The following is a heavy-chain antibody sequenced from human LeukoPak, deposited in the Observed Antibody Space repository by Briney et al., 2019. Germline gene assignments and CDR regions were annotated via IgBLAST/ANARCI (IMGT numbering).Heavy chain of an antibody. CDR1: GGTFISYA. V-gene: IGHV1-69*04. CDR2: IIPILGIA. J-gene: IGHJ4*02. D-gene: IGHD3-22*01. CDR3: ARDQRDSSGYYYGYYFDY. Sequence: GASVKVSCKASGGTFISYAISWVRQAPGRGLEWMGRIIPILGIANYAQKFQGRVTITADKSTSTAYMELSSLRSEDTAVYYCARDQRDSSGYYYGYYFDYWGQGTLVTVSS.